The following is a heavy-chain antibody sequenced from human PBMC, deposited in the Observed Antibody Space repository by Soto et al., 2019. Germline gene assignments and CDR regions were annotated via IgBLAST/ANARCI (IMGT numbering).Heavy chain of an antibody. J-gene: IGHJ4*02. CDR1: GFTFSSYS. CDR3: ARAPRSSHSSGYYYFDY. D-gene: IGHD3-22*01. V-gene: IGHV3-21*01. CDR2: ISSSSSYI. Sequence: GGSLRLSCVASGFTFSSYSMNWVRQAPGKGLEWVSSISSSSSYIYYADSVKGRFTISRDNAKNSLYLQMNSLRAEDTAVYYCARAPRSSHSSGYYYFDYWGQGTLVTVSS.